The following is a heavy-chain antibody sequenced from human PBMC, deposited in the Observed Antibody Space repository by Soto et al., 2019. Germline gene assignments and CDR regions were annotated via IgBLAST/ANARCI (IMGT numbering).Heavy chain of an antibody. J-gene: IGHJ4*02. D-gene: IGHD5-18*01. Sequence: VGSLRLSCAASGFTFSSYSMNWVRQAPGKGLEWVSYISSSSSTIYYADSVKGRFTISRDNAKNSLYLQMNSLRDEDTAVYYCASDTLGGGSYADYWGQGTLVTVSS. V-gene: IGHV3-48*02. CDR3: ASDTLGGGSYADY. CDR1: GFTFSSYS. CDR2: ISSSSSTI.